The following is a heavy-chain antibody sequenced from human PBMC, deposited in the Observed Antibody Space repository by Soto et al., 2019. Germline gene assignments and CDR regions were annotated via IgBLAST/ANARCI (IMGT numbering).Heavy chain of an antibody. J-gene: IGHJ6*02. Sequence: GGSLRLSCAASGFTSSSYAMSWVRQAPGKGLEWVSAISGSGGSTYYADSVKGRFTISRDNSKNTLYLQMNSLRAEDTAVYYCAKYHGRYSSSSDSYYYGMDVWGQGTTVTVSS. V-gene: IGHV3-23*01. CDR3: AKYHGRYSSSSDSYYYGMDV. CDR1: GFTSSSYA. D-gene: IGHD6-6*01. CDR2: ISGSGGST.